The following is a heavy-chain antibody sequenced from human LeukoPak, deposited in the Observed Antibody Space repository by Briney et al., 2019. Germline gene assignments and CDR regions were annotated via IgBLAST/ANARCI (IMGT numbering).Heavy chain of an antibody. D-gene: IGHD6-19*01. CDR2: ISSSSSYI. CDR1: GFTFSSYS. CDR3: ARGTLLQWLPHFDY. J-gene: IGHJ4*02. Sequence: GGSLRLSCAASGFTFSSYSMNWVRQAPGKGLEWVSSISSSSSYIYYADSVKGRFTISRDNAENSLYLQMNSLRAEDTAVYYCARGTLLQWLPHFDYWGQGTLVTVSS. V-gene: IGHV3-21*01.